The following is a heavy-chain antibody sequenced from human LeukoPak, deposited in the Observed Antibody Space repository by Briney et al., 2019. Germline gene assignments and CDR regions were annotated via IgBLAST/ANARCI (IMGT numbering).Heavy chain of an antibody. CDR3: ARQGAYCSSTSCYIDY. Sequence: PSETLSLTCTVSGGSISSGGYYWSWIRQHPGKGLEWIGYIYYSGSTNYNPSLKSRVTISVDTSKNQFSLKLSSVTAADTAVYYCARQGAYCSSTSCYIDYWGQGTLVTVSS. J-gene: IGHJ4*02. D-gene: IGHD2-2*02. CDR1: GGSISSGGYY. V-gene: IGHV4-61*08. CDR2: IYYSGST.